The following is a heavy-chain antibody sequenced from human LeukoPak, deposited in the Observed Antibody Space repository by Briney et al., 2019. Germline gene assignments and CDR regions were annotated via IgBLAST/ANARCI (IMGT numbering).Heavy chain of an antibody. V-gene: IGHV1-46*01. J-gene: IGHJ6*03. CDR3: ARGGRDGYNVPLNGGWYYYYYMDV. CDR2: INPSGGRT. D-gene: IGHD5-24*01. CDR1: GYTFTSYY. Sequence: GASVKVSCKASGYTFTSYYMHWVRQAPGQGLEWMGIINPSGGRTSYAQKFQGRVTMTRDMSTSTVYMELSSLRSEDTAVYYCARGGRDGYNVPLNGGWYYYYYMDVWGKGTTVTVSS.